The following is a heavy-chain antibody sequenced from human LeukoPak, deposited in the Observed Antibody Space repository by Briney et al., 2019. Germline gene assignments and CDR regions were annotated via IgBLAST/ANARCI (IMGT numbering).Heavy chain of an antibody. CDR1: GFSFSSYA. D-gene: IGHD3-22*01. Sequence: GGSLRLSCAASGFSFSSYAINWVRQAPGKGLEWVSGVSGTGDRTYYADSVKGRFTISRDNSKNTMYLQMNSLGAEDTAVYYCAKARLVTMVVVRDAFDIWGQGTMVTVSS. CDR3: AKARLVTMVVVRDAFDI. CDR2: VSGTGDRT. V-gene: IGHV3-23*01. J-gene: IGHJ3*02.